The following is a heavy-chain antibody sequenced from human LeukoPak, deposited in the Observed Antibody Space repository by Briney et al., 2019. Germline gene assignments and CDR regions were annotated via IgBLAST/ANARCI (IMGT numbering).Heavy chain of an antibody. CDR2: FDPEDGET. V-gene: IGHV1-24*01. D-gene: IGHD5-24*01. J-gene: IGHJ4*02. CDR3: ATHGYNALYSFLDY. Sequence: ASVNVSCKVSGYTLTELSVHWVRQAPGKGLEWMGGFDPEDGETIYAQKFQGRVTMTEDTSTDTAYMELSSLRSEDTAVYYCATHGYNALYSFLDYWGQGTLVTVSS. CDR1: GYTLTELS.